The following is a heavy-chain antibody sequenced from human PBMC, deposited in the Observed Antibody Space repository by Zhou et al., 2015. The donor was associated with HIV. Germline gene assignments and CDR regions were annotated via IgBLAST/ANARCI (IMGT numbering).Heavy chain of an antibody. CDR3: ARYSDYSSTSGSN. D-gene: IGHD3-10*01. V-gene: IGHV1-69*01. CDR2: IIPIFGTS. J-gene: IGHJ4*02. Sequence: QMQLVQSGAEVKKPGSSVKVSCKASGGTFSSFGISWVRQAPGQGLQWMGGIIPIFGTSNYAHNFQGRLTISADESTSTSYLELSSLRSEDTAVYYCARYSDYSSTSGSNWGQGTRITVSS. CDR1: GGTFSSFG.